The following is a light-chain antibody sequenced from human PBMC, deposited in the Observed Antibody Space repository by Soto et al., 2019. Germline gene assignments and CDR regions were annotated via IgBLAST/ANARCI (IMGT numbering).Light chain of an antibody. CDR3: SSYAGSNQGV. J-gene: IGLJ2*01. Sequence: QSALTQPPSASGSPGQSVTISCTGTSSDVGGYNYVSWYQQHPGKAPKLMIYEVSKRPSGVPDRFSGSKSCNTASLTVSGLQAEDEADYYCSSYAGSNQGVFGGGTKLTVL. V-gene: IGLV2-8*01. CDR2: EVS. CDR1: SSDVGGYNY.